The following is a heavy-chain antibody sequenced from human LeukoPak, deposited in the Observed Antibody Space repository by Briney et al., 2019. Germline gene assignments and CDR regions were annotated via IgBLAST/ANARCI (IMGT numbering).Heavy chain of an antibody. Sequence: ASVKVSCKASGYTFTIYGITWVRQAPGQGLEWMGWMNPVSGNAGSAQKFQGRVTLTRDTSISTAYMELSSLRSDDTAFYYCARAPMGAAALYWGQGTLVTVSS. V-gene: IGHV1-8*02. CDR1: GYTFTIYG. D-gene: IGHD6-13*01. J-gene: IGHJ4*02. CDR2: MNPVSGNA. CDR3: ARAPMGAAALY.